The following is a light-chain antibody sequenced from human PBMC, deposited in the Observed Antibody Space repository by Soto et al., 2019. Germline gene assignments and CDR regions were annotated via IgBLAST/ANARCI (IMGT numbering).Light chain of an antibody. CDR1: QDISRW. J-gene: IGKJ4*01. CDR2: TAS. Sequence: IRMTQSPSSVSASVGDRITITCRASQDISRWLAWYQQKPGRAPNLLIYTASTLESGVPSRFSGSGSGTDFTLTISNLQPEDFATYYCQQVDSFPLTFGGGTKVEIK. V-gene: IGKV1D-12*01. CDR3: QQVDSFPLT.